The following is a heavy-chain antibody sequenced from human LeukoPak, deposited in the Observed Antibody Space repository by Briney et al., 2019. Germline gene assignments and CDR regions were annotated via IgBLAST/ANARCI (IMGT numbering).Heavy chain of an antibody. V-gene: IGHV1-8*01. J-gene: IGHJ4*02. D-gene: IGHD2-2*01. CDR3: ARAVVPAAIDFDY. CDR2: MNPNSGNT. CDR1: GYTFTSYD. Sequence: GASVKVSCKASGYTFTSYDINWVRQATGQGLEWMGWMNPNSGNTGYAQKFQGRVTMTRNTSISTAYMELSSLRSEDTAVYYCARAVVPAAIDFDYWGQGTLVTVSS.